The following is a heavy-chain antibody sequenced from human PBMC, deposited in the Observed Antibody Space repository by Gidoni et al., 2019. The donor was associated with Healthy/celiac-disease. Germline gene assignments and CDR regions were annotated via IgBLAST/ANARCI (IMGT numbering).Heavy chain of an antibody. Sequence: QIQLQESGPGLVKPSETLSLTCTVSGYSISSGYYWGWIRQPPGKGLEWIGSIYHSGATYYNPSLKSRITISVDTSKNQFALHLRSVTAADTAVYYCARALTASGNHWFDPWGRGTLVTVSS. CDR2: IYHSGAT. CDR1: GYSISSGYY. V-gene: IGHV4-38-2*02. J-gene: IGHJ5*02. D-gene: IGHD6-13*01. CDR3: ARALTASGNHWFDP.